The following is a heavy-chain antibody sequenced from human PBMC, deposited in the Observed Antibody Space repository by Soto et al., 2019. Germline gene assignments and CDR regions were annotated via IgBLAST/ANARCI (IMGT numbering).Heavy chain of an antibody. CDR3: ASGIAAAGYWYFDL. J-gene: IGHJ2*01. CDR1: GGSISSSSYY. V-gene: IGHV4-39*01. D-gene: IGHD6-13*01. Sequence: QLQLQESGPGLVKPSETLSLTCTVSGGSISSSSYYWGWIRQPPGKGLEWIGSIYYSGSTYYNPSLQSRVTISVDTSKNQFSLKLSSVTAADTAVYYCASGIAAAGYWYFDLWGRGTLVTVSS. CDR2: IYYSGST.